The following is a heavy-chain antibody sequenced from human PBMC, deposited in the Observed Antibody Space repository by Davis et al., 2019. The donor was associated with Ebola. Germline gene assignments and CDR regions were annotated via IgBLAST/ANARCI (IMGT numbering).Heavy chain of an antibody. CDR1: GFTFSSYS. D-gene: IGHD3-3*01. J-gene: IGHJ5*02. Sequence: GESLKISCAASGFTFSSYSMNWVRQAPGKGLEWVSAISGSGGSTYYADSVKGRFTISRDNSKNTLYLQMNSLRAEDTAVYYCARFTGGRSGYYPRWFDPWGQGTLVTVSS. V-gene: IGHV3-23*01. CDR3: ARFTGGRSGYYPRWFDP. CDR2: ISGSGGST.